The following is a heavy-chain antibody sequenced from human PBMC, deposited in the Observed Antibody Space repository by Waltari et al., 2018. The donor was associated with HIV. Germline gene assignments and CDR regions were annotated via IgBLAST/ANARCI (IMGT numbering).Heavy chain of an antibody. CDR3: ARETFFMVRGVSPYYVFNGVDV. CDR1: GGFIHDSNFW. V-gene: IGHV4-61*02. D-gene: IGHD3-10*01. CDR2: TYVSGAT. Sequence: QVQLEESGPGLVRPSQTMSHTCTLPGGFIHDSNFWGHWAPWPAGEAPGWIGHTYVSGATDYNPPLRGRGSISRDTSRKQISLRLTSVTAADAAVYYCARETFFMVRGVSPYYVFNGVDVWGRGITVSVS. J-gene: IGHJ6*02.